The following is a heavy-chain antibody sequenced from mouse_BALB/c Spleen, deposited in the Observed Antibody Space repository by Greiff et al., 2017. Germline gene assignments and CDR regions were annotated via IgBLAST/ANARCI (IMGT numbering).Heavy chain of an antibody. CDR2: IYWDDDK. CDR1: GFSLSTSGMG. Sequence: QVQLKESGPGILQPSQTLSLTCSFSGFSLSTSGMGVSWIRQPSGKGLEWLEHIYWDDDKRYNPSLKSRLTISKDTSRNQVFLKITNVDTAATATYYCARKKGGTGTGAMDDWGQGTSVTVSS. CDR3: ARKKGGTGTGAMDD. D-gene: IGHD4-1*01. V-gene: IGHV8-12*01. J-gene: IGHJ4*01.